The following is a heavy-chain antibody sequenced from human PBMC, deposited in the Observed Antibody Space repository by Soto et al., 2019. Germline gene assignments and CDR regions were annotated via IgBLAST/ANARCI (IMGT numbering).Heavy chain of an antibody. CDR2: IYSGGST. D-gene: IGHD2-2*01. CDR3: ASTTADYYYYGMDV. V-gene: IGHV3-66*01. CDR1: GFPVSSNY. Sequence: TGGSLRLSCAASGFPVSSNYMSWVRQAPGKGLEWVSVIYSGGSTYYADSVKGRFTISRDNSKNTLYLQMNSLRAEDTAVYYCASTTADYYYYGMDVWGQGTTVTVSS. J-gene: IGHJ6*02.